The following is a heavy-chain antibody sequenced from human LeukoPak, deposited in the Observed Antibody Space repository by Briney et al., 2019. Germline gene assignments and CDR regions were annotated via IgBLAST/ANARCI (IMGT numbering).Heavy chain of an antibody. CDR2: INPNSGGT. Sequence: ASVKVSCKASGYTFTGYYMHWVRQAPGQGLEWMGWINPNSGGTNYAQKFQGRVTMTRDTSISTAYMELSRLRSDDTAVYYCARAPYCSSTSCCRGWFDPWGQGTLVTVSS. CDR1: GYTFTGYY. J-gene: IGHJ5*02. CDR3: ARAPYCSSTSCCRGWFDP. V-gene: IGHV1-2*02. D-gene: IGHD2-2*01.